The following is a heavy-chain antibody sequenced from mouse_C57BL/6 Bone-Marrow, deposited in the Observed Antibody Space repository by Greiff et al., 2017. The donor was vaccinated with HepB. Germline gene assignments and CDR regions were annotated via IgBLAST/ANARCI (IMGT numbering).Heavy chain of an antibody. CDR2: INPSNGGT. CDR3: ARRTTVVAPYWYFDV. Sequence: VKLQQPGTELVKPGASVKLSCKASGYTFTSYWMHWVKQRPGQGLEWIGNINPSNGGTNYNEKFKSKATLTVDKSSSTAYMQLSSLTSEDSAVYYCARRTTVVAPYWYFDVWGTGTTVTVSS. D-gene: IGHD1-1*01. V-gene: IGHV1-53*01. CDR1: GYTFTSYW. J-gene: IGHJ1*03.